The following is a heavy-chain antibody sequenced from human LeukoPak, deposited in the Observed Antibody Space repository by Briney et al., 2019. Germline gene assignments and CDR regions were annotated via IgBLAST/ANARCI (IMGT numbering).Heavy chain of an antibody. J-gene: IGHJ4*02. CDR2: ISGSGGST. D-gene: IGHD6-19*01. V-gene: IGHV3-23*01. Sequence: PGGSLRLSCAASGFTFSSYAMSWVRQAPGKGLGWVSAISGSGGSTSYADSVKGRFTISRDNSKNTLYLQMNSLRAEDTAVYYCAKELSSGWPNTKLDYWGQGTLVTVSS. CDR1: GFTFSSYA. CDR3: AKELSSGWPNTKLDY.